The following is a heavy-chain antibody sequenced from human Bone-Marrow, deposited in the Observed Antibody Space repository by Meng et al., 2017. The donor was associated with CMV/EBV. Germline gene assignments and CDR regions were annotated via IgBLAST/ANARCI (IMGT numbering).Heavy chain of an antibody. V-gene: IGHV1-46*01. CDR1: GYTFTGYY. J-gene: IGHJ6*02. CDR2: INPSGGST. D-gene: IGHD1-26*01. Sequence: ASVKVSCKASGYTFTGYYMHWVRQAPGQGLEWMGIINPSGGSTSYAQKFQGRVTMTRDTSTSTVYMELSSLRSEDTAVYYCAREGGSYLYYYYYGMDVWGQGTTVTVSS. CDR3: AREGGSYLYYYYYGMDV.